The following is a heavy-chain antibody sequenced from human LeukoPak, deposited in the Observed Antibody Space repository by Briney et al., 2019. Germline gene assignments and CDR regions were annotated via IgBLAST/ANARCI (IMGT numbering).Heavy chain of an antibody. Sequence: SETLSLTCTVSGGSISSSSYHWGWIRQTPGKGLEWIGRSYYNGDTYFTPSLKSRVAIFVDTSKNQFSLELSSVTAADTAVYYCERGYGRYNYFDSWGQGTLVTVSS. V-gene: IGHV4-39*01. CDR2: SYYNGDT. D-gene: IGHD2-15*01. J-gene: IGHJ5*01. CDR3: ERGYGRYNYFDS. CDR1: GGSISSSSYH.